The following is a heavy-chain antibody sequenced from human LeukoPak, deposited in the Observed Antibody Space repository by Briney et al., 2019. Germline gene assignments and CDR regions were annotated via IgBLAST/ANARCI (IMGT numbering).Heavy chain of an antibody. D-gene: IGHD3-10*01. CDR2: ISSSSSYI. CDR3: AKAVLRWFGELGDY. Sequence: PGGSLRLSCAASGFTFSSYEMNWVRQAPGKGLEWVSYISSSSSYIYYADSVKGRFTISRDNAKNSLYLQMNSLRAEDTAVYYCAKAVLRWFGELGDYWGQGTLVTVSS. J-gene: IGHJ4*02. CDR1: GFTFSSYE. V-gene: IGHV3-21*05.